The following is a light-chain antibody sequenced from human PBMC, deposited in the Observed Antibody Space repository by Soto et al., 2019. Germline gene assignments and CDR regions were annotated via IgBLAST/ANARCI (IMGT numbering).Light chain of an antibody. CDR1: QSISSW. Sequence: DIQMTQSPSTLSASVGDRITITCRASQSISSWLAWYQQKPGKAPKFLIYKASILESGVPSRVSGSGSGTEFTLTISRLRPDDFANNYCQQYVTYPLTFGGGNKVEI. V-gene: IGKV1-5*03. J-gene: IGKJ4*01. CDR3: QQYVTYPLT. CDR2: KAS.